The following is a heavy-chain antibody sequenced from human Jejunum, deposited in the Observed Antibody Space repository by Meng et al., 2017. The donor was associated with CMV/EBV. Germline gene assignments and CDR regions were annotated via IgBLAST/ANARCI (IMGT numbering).Heavy chain of an antibody. J-gene: IGHJ4*02. CDR2: IFYTGGT. CDR1: GGSISTNNYF. V-gene: IGHV4-39*07. Sequence: QLQLQESGPGLVKPSETLSLTCIVSGGSISTNNYFWGWIRQPPGKGLEWIGTIFYTGGTYYNPSLKSRVTMSVDTSKNQFSLKLNSVTAADTAVYYCARDSLYGGDPDFDYWGQGTLVTVSS. D-gene: IGHD2-21*02. CDR3: ARDSLYGGDPDFDY.